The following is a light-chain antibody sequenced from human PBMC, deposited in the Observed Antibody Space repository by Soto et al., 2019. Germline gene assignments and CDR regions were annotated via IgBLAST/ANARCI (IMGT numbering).Light chain of an antibody. CDR3: KQYSSYSRT. CDR2: DAS. Sequence: DIQMTQSPSTLSASVGDRVTITCLASPSISSWLAWYQQKPGKDPKLLIYDASSVESGVPSRFSGSGSGTEFTLTISSLQPDDFATYYCKQYSSYSRTFGQGTKVESK. CDR1: PSISSW. J-gene: IGKJ1*01. V-gene: IGKV1-5*01.